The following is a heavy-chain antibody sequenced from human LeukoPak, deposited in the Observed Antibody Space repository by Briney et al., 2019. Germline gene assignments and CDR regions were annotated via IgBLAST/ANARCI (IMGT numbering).Heavy chain of an antibody. CDR1: GFTFSSYA. CDR2: ISWNSGSI. D-gene: IGHD6-13*01. J-gene: IGHJ4*02. V-gene: IGHV3-9*01. CDR3: AKDKFGIAAAGSSFDY. Sequence: GGSLRLSCAASGFTFSSYAMSWVRQAPGKGLEWVSGISWNSGSIGYADSVKGRFTISRDNAKNSLYLQMNSLRAEDTALYYCAKDKFGIAAAGSSFDYWGQGTLVTVSS.